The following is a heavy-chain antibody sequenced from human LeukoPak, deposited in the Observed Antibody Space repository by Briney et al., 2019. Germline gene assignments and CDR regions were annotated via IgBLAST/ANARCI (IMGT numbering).Heavy chain of an antibody. CDR1: GFTFSSYG. J-gene: IGHJ4*02. Sequence: GGSLRLSCAASGFTFSSYGMHWVRQAPGKGLEWVAFIRYDGSNKYYADSVKGRFTISRDNSKNTLYLQMNSLRAEDTAVYCCARVLIYYYDSSGYHFDYWGQGTLVTVSS. CDR2: IRYDGSNK. V-gene: IGHV3-30*02. D-gene: IGHD3-22*01. CDR3: ARVLIYYYDSSGYHFDY.